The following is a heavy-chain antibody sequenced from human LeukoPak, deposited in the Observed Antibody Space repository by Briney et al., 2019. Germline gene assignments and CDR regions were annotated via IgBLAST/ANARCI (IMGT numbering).Heavy chain of an antibody. CDR1: GGSISSGDYY. CDR3: AREEQGFDN. J-gene: IGHJ4*02. CDR2: IYYSGST. V-gene: IGHV4-30-4*01. Sequence: SETLSLACTVSGGSISSGDYYWSWIRQPPGKGLEWIGYIYYSGSTYYNPSLKSRVTISVDTSKNQFSLKLSSVTAADTAVYCCAREEQGFDNWGQGTLVTVSS.